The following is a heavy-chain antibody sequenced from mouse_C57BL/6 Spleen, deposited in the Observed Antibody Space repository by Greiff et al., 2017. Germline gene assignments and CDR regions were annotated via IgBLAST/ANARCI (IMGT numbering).Heavy chain of an antibody. Sequence: QVQLQQPGAELVKPGASVKMSCKASGYTFTSYWITWVKQRPGQGLEWIGDIYPGSGSTNYNEKFKSKATLTVDTSSSTAYMQLSSLTSEDSAVYYCARWRDINSPLDYWGQGTTLTVSS. V-gene: IGHV1-55*01. D-gene: IGHD3-3*01. CDR2: IYPGSGST. CDR3: ARWRDINSPLDY. J-gene: IGHJ2*01. CDR1: GYTFTSYW.